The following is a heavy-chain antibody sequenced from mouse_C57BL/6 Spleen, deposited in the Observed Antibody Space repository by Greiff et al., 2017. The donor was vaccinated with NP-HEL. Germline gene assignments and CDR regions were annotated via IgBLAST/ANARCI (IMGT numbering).Heavy chain of an antibody. Sequence: VQLQQSGPELVKPGASVKISCTASGYTFTDDYMNWVKQSHGKSLEWIGYINPNNGGTSYNSKFKGKATLTVDKSSSTAYMELRSLTSEDSAVYYCERWTAGRAMDYWGQGTSVTVSS. J-gene: IGHJ4*01. CDR2: INPNNGGT. CDR3: ERWTAGRAMDY. V-gene: IGHV1-26*01. CDR1: GYTFTDDY. D-gene: IGHD1-2*01.